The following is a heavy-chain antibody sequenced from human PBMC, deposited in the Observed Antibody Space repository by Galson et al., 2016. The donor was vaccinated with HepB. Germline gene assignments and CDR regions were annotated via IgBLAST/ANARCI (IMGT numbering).Heavy chain of an antibody. CDR1: GFSFSSYE. Sequence: SLRLSCAASGFSFSSYEINWVRQAPGKGLEWVSYISSSGSTIYYADSVKGRFTISRDNAKNSLYLQMNSLRAEDTAVYYCASYPCYCPGNWGQGTLVTVSS. J-gene: IGHJ4*02. V-gene: IGHV3-48*03. CDR3: ASYPCYCPGN. D-gene: IGHD2-15*01. CDR2: ISSSGSTI.